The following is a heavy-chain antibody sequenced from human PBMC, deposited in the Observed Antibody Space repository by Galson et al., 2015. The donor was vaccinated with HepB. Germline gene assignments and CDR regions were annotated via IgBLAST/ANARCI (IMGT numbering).Heavy chain of an antibody. Sequence: LRLSCATSGFILSTYSMYWVRQAPGKGLEWVANIKEDGSEIHYVDSVKGRFTISRDNAKNFLYLHMSSLRAEDTAIYYCVRNPKYENSHYRPFEYWGQGTLVTVSS. CDR2: IKEDGSEI. J-gene: IGHJ4*02. V-gene: IGHV3-7*01. CDR1: GFILSTYS. D-gene: IGHD3-22*01. CDR3: VRNPKYENSHYRPFEY.